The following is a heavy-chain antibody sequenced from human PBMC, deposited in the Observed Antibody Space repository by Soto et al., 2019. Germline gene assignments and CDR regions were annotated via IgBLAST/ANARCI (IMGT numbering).Heavy chain of an antibody. CDR3: ARTIAAAGGRRYFDL. D-gene: IGHD6-13*01. J-gene: IGHJ2*01. V-gene: IGHV3-11*05. Sequence: QVQLVESGGGLVKPGGSLRLSCAASGFTFSDYYMSWIRQAPGKGLEWVSYISSSSSYTNYADSVKGRFTISRDNAKKSLYLQMNSLRAEDTAVYYCARTIAAAGGRRYFDLWGRGTLVTVSS. CDR2: ISSSSSYT. CDR1: GFTFSDYY.